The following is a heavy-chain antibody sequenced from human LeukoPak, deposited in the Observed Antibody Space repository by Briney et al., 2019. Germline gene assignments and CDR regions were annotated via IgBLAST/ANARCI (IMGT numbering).Heavy chain of an antibody. J-gene: IGHJ4*02. Sequence: SETLSLTCTVSGGSISSGSYYWSWIRQPPGKGLEWIGEINHSRSTNYNPSLKSRVTISVDTSKNQFSLKLSSVTAADTAVYYCARTVDYGSGRLLFDYWGQGTLVTVSS. CDR1: GGSISSGSYY. V-gene: IGHV4-39*07. CDR2: INHSRST. CDR3: ARTVDYGSGRLLFDY. D-gene: IGHD3-10*01.